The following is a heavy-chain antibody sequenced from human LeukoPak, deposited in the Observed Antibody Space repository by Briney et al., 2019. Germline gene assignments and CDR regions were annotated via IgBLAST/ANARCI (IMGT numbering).Heavy chain of an antibody. CDR3: ARKIGAFGV. CDR1: GYTFTTYD. J-gene: IGHJ6*02. CDR2: MNPSNGNT. D-gene: IGHD3-3*01. Sequence: ASVKVSCKASGYTFTTYDINWVRQATGQGLEWMGWMNPSNGNTGYAQKFQGRVTMTRDTSISTAYMELSSLTSEDTAVYYCARKIGAFGVWGQGTTVTVSS. V-gene: IGHV1-8*01.